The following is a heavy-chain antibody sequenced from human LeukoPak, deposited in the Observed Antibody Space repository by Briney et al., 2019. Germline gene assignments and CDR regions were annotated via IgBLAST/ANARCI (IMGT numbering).Heavy chain of an antibody. D-gene: IGHD2-15*01. Sequence: ASVKVSCKASGYTFDRYGITWVRQAPGQGLEWMGWISAYNGNTIYAQKIQGRVIMTTDTSTTTAYMELRSLRSDDTAVYYCARRSSGGSSDYWGQGTLVTVSS. CDR1: GYTFDRYG. CDR2: ISAYNGNT. CDR3: ARRSSGGSSDY. V-gene: IGHV1-18*01. J-gene: IGHJ4*02.